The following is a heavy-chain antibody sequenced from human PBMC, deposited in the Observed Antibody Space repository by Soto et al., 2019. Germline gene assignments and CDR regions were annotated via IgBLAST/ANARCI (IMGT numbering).Heavy chain of an antibody. CDR1: GFTFSSYA. Sequence: QVQLVESGGGVVQPGRSLRLSCAASGFTFSSYAMHWVRQAPGKGLEWVAVISYDGSNKYYADSVKGRFTISRDNSKNTLYLQMSSLGAEDTAVYYWATGPAAAGAENFQHWGQGALVTVSS. J-gene: IGHJ1*01. V-gene: IGHV3-30-3*01. CDR3: ATGPAAAGAENFQH. D-gene: IGHD1-26*01. CDR2: ISYDGSNK.